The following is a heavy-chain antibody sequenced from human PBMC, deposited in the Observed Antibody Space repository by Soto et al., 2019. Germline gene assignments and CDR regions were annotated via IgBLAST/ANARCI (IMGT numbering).Heavy chain of an antibody. V-gene: IGHV4-39*01. CDR2: IYYGGST. CDR1: CGSSSSSSYY. Sequence: SETLSLTCTVSCGSSSSSSYYWGWIRQPPGKGLEWIGSIYYGGSTFYTPSLKSRVTISVDTSKNQFSLRLSSVTAADTAVYYCSKTDYYYYGMDVWGQGTTVTVSS. CDR3: SKTDYYYYGMDV. J-gene: IGHJ6*02.